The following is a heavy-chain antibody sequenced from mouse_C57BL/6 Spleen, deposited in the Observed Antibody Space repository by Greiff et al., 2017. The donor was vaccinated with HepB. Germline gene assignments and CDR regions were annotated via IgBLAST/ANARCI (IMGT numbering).Heavy chain of an antibody. CDR1: GYTFTDYY. CDR2: INPNNGGT. Sequence: VQLQQSGPELVKPGASVKISCKASGYTFTDYYMNWVKQSHGKSLEWIGDINPNNGGTSYNQKFKGKATLTVDKSSSTAYMELRSLTSEDSAVYYCARVGLRLGWFAYWGQGTLVTVSA. D-gene: IGHD4-1*01. J-gene: IGHJ3*01. V-gene: IGHV1-26*01. CDR3: ARVGLRLGWFAY.